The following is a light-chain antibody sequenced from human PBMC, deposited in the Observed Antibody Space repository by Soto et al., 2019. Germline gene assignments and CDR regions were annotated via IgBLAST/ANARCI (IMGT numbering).Light chain of an antibody. CDR2: GAS. CDR1: QSVSSTY. Sequence: EIVLTQSPGTLSLSPGDRATLSCRASQSVSSTYLAWYQQKPGQAPRLLIYGASSRATGIPDRFSGSGSGTDFTLTISRLEPEDFAVYSCQLYGSSPLWTFGQGTKVEIK. CDR3: QLYGSSPLWT. V-gene: IGKV3-20*01. J-gene: IGKJ1*01.